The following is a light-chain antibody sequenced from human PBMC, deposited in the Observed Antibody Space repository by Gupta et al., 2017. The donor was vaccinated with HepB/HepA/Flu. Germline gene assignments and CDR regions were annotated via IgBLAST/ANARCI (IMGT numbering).Light chain of an antibody. CDR2: IEGSGTY. V-gene: IGLV4-60*03. CDR3: ETGDSNTV. CDR1: SGHITYI. J-gene: IGLJ1*01. Sequence: QPVLPPSSSASASLGSSVKLTCTLNSGHITYISAWQQQQPGKAPRDLMKIEGSGTYNRGSGVPDRFSGSRSGADRNLTISNLQSEDEDDYYWETGDSNTVFGTGTKVTVL.